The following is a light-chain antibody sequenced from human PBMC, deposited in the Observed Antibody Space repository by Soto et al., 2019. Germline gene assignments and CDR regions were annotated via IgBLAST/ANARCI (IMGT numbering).Light chain of an antibody. V-gene: IGKV3-20*01. CDR2: GAS. Sequence: EIVLTQSPGTLSLSPGARATLSCRASQSVSNNYLAWYQQKPGQAPRLLIYGASTRATGIPARFSGSGSGTELTLTISSLQPEDFATYYCQQSYSTPLTFGGGIKVDIK. J-gene: IGKJ4*01. CDR3: QQSYSTPLT. CDR1: QSVSNNY.